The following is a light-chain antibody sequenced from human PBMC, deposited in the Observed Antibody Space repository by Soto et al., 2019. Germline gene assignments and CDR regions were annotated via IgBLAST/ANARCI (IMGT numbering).Light chain of an antibody. Sequence: DIQMTQSPSSLSASVGDRVTITCQARQYIKHYLNWYQQKPGKAPNLLIYAASSLQSGVPSRFSGSGSGTDFTLTISSLQPEDFATYYCQQSYSTLWTFGQGTKVDIK. CDR3: QQSYSTLWT. V-gene: IGKV1-39*01. CDR2: AAS. J-gene: IGKJ1*01. CDR1: QYIKHY.